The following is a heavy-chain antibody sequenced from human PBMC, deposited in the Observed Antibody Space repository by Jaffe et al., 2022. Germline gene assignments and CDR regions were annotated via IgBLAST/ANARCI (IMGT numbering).Heavy chain of an antibody. D-gene: IGHD3-10*01. J-gene: IGHJ4*02. CDR2: INPNSGGT. Sequence: QVQLVQSGAEVKKPGASVKVSCKASGYTFTGYYMHWVRQAPGQGLEWMGRINPNSGGTNYAQKFQGRVTMTRDTSISTAYMELSRLRSDDTAVYYCARVEIRRGSGSYYTYYFDYWGQGTLVTVSS. CDR1: GYTFTGYY. CDR3: ARVEIRRGSGSYYTYYFDY. V-gene: IGHV1-2*06.